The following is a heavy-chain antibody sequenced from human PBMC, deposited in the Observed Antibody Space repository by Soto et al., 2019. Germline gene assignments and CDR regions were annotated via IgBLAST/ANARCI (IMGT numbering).Heavy chain of an antibody. CDR3: AKTHSGVAATFDY. V-gene: IGHV3-30*18. J-gene: IGHJ4*02. Sequence: QVQLVESGGGVVQPGRSLRLSCAASGFTFSSYGMHWVRQAPGKGLEWVAVISYDGSNKYYADSVKGRFTISRDNSENTLYLQMNSLRAEDTAVYYCAKTHSGVAATFDYWGQGTLVTVSS. D-gene: IGHD2-15*01. CDR1: GFTFSSYG. CDR2: ISYDGSNK.